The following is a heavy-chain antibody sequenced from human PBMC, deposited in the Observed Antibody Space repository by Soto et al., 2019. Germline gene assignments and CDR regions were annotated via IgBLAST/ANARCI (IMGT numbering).Heavy chain of an antibody. CDR3: ARGATVTQYDY. Sequence: SETLSLICTVSGVSVSSGSFYWAWIRQPPGKGLEWIGFGSYSGTTNYKPSLKSRVTISVDTSRSQISLKVSSLTAADTAVYYCARGATVTQYDYWGQGTLVTV. CDR1: GVSVSSGSFY. D-gene: IGHD4-17*01. J-gene: IGHJ4*02. CDR2: GSYSGTT. V-gene: IGHV4-61*01.